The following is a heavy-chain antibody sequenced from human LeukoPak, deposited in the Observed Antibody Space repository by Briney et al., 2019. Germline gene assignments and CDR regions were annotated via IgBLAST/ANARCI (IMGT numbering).Heavy chain of an antibody. Sequence: SETLSLTCAVYGGSFSGYYWGWIRQPPGKGLEWIGEINHSGSTNYNPSLKSRVTISVDTSKNQFSLKLSSVTAADTAVYYCARVGRNYGYSYGYVGYYFDYWGQGTLVTVSS. CDR2: INHSGST. CDR3: ARVGRNYGYSYGYVGYYFDY. D-gene: IGHD5-18*01. CDR1: GGSFSGYY. J-gene: IGHJ4*02. V-gene: IGHV4-34*01.